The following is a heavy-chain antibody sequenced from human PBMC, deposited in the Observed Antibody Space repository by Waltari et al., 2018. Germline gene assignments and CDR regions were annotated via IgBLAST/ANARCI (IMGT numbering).Heavy chain of an antibody. CDR2: ISYDGSNK. CDR3: AKDGAYYYDSSGYPYYFDY. J-gene: IGHJ4*02. Sequence: VQLVESGGAVVQPGRSLRLSCAASGFTLSRYGTHWVRQPPGNDLAWVAVISYDGSNKYYADSVKGRFTISRDNSKNTLYLQMNSLRAEDTAVYYCAKDGAYYYDSSGYPYYFDYWGQGTLVTVSS. CDR1: GFTLSRYG. V-gene: IGHV3-30*18. D-gene: IGHD3-22*01.